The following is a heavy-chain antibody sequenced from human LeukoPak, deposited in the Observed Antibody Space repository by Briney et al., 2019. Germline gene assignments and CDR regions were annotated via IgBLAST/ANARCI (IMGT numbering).Heavy chain of an antibody. D-gene: IGHD1-26*01. Sequence: PSETLSLTCAVYGGSFSGYYWSWIRQPPGKGLEWIGEINHSGSTNYNPSLKSRVTISVDTSKNQSSLKLSSVTAADTAVYYCARDVFGGATQTADYWGQGTLVTVSS. CDR1: GGSFSGYY. CDR2: INHSGST. CDR3: ARDVFGGATQTADY. J-gene: IGHJ4*02. V-gene: IGHV4-34*01.